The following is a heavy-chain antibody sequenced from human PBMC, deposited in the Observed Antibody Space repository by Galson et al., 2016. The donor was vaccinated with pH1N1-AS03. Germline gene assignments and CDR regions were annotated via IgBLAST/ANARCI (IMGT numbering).Heavy chain of an antibody. J-gene: IGHJ6*02. V-gene: IGHV3-30*04. CDR2: ISYGGGDE. CDR3: ARDGVDYSSAFLAVYGMDV. D-gene: IGHD6-6*01. Sequence: SLRLSCAASAFTFSSYSMHWVRQAPGKGLEWVAAISYGGGDEYYADSVKGRFTISRDNSKSTLYLQMNSLRAEDTAIYYCARDGVDYSSAFLAVYGMDVGGQGTTVTVSS. CDR1: AFTFSSYS.